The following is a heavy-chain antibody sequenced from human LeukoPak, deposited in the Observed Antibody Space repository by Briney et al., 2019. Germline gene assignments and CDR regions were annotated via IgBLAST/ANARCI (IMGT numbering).Heavy chain of an antibody. CDR2: IIPIFGTA. J-gene: IGHJ4*02. Sequence: GASVKVSCKASGGTFSSYAISWVRQAPGQGLGWMGGIIPIFGTANYAQKFQGRVTITADESTSTAYMELSSLRSEDTAVYYCARGGGYYSYYFDYWGQGTLVTVSS. D-gene: IGHD3-22*01. CDR1: GGTFSSYA. CDR3: ARGGGYYSYYFDY. V-gene: IGHV1-69*13.